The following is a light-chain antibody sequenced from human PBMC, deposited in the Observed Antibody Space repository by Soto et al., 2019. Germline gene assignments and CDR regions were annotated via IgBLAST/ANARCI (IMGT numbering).Light chain of an antibody. J-gene: IGLJ2*01. Sequence: QSALTQPPSASGSPGQSVTISCTGTSSDVGVYNYVSWYQQHPGKAPKLMIYEVSKLPSGVPDRFSGSKSGNTASLTVSGLQAEDEADYYCSSYAGSNYVVFGGGTKLTVL. CDR1: SSDVGVYNY. CDR2: EVS. V-gene: IGLV2-8*01. CDR3: SSYAGSNYVV.